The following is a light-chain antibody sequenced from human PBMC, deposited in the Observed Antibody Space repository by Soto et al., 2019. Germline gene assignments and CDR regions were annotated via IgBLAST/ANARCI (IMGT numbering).Light chain of an antibody. CDR3: QQYNHWPPLT. CDR2: GAS. J-gene: IGKJ4*01. V-gene: IGKV3-15*01. CDR1: QSVGRN. Sequence: EIVMTQSPATLSVSPGERATLSCRASQSVGRNLAWYQQKPGQAPRLLIYGASTRATGIPARFSCSGSGTEFTLTISSLQSEDVAIYSCQQYNHWPPLTFGGGTKVEIK.